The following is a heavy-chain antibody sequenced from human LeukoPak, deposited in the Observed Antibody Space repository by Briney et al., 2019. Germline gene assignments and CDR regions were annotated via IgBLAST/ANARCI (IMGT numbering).Heavy chain of an antibody. V-gene: IGHV3-53*01. Sequence: GGSLRLSCAASGFTVSSNYMSWVRQAPGQGLEWVSVIYSGGSTYYADSVKGRFTISRDNSKNTLYLQMNSLRAEDTAVYYCARSGGYCSSTSCLGAFDIWGQGTMVTVSS. CDR1: GFTVSSNY. CDR3: ARSGGYCSSTSCLGAFDI. J-gene: IGHJ3*02. D-gene: IGHD2-2*01. CDR2: IYSGGST.